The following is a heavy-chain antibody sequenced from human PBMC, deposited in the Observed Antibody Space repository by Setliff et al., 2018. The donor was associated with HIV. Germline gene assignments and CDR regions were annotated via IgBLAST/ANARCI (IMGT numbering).Heavy chain of an antibody. Sequence: PSETLSLTCPVSGGSASNSRYYWAWIRQPPGKGLEYIGSIHYNEKTYYNPSLKSRVTISIDTSTNQFSLKLSSVTAADTAVFYCARLTTTYYYDSSAYYHPVWGQGTLVTVSS. V-gene: IGHV4-39*01. CDR2: IHYNEKT. J-gene: IGHJ4*02. CDR3: ARLTTTYYYDSSAYYHPV. D-gene: IGHD3-22*01. CDR1: GGSASNSRYY.